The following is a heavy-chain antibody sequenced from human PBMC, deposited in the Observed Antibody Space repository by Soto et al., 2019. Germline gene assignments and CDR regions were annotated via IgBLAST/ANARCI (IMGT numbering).Heavy chain of an antibody. CDR1: GFTFSSYW. J-gene: IGHJ6*03. V-gene: IGHV3-74*01. D-gene: IGHD2-2*01. Sequence: GGSLRLSCAASGFTFSSYWVHWVRQAPGKGLVWVSRINSDGGSTNYADSVKGRFTISRDNAKNTLFLHMNSLRAEDTAVYYCARALKRGSTTRLGMDVWGKGTTVTVSS. CDR2: INSDGGST. CDR3: ARALKRGSTTRLGMDV.